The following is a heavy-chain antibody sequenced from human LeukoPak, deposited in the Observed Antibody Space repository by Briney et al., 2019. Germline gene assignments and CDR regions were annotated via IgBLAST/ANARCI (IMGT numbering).Heavy chain of an antibody. D-gene: IGHD6-13*01. J-gene: IGHJ4*02. CDR3: ARANSDSWHNFNQ. V-gene: IGHV3-30-3*01. Sequence: GTSLRLSCAASGFTFSRYAMHWVRQAPGKGLEWVTIISYDGSQKYYADSVRGRFSISRNNSENTLFLQMNSLRSEDTAVYYCARANSDSWHNFNQWGQGTLVTVSS. CDR2: ISYDGSQK. CDR1: GFTFSRYA.